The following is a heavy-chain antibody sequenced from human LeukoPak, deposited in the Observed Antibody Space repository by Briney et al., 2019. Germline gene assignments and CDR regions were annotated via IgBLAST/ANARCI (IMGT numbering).Heavy chain of an antibody. D-gene: IGHD1-26*01. CDR2: ISGGGGST. CDR1: GFTFTTYA. V-gene: IGHV3-23*01. CDR3: AKLGLLEV. Sequence: GGSLRLSCAASGFTFTTYAMSWVRQAPGKGLEWVSAISGGGGSTHYVDSVKGRFTIFRDKSKNTLYLQMNSLRAEDTAVYYCAKLGLLEVWGQGTLVTVSS. J-gene: IGHJ4*02.